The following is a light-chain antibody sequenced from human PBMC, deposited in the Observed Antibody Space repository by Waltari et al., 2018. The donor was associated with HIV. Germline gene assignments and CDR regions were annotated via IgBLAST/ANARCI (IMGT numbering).Light chain of an antibody. CDR3: QQSYTTPLT. CDR2: AAS. J-gene: IGKJ4*01. V-gene: IGKV1-39*01. CDR1: QSINNF. Sequence: DIQMTQSPSSLSASVGDRVTITCRASQSINNFLNWYKQKPGKAPKILIYAASRLQSGVPSRFSGSESGTDFTLTISSLQPEDVATYDCQQSYTTPLTVGVGTEVDIK.